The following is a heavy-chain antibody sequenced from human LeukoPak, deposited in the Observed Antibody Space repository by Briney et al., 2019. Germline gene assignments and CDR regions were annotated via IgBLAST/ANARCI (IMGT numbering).Heavy chain of an antibody. V-gene: IGHV3-23*01. CDR1: GFTFSSYA. J-gene: IGHJ4*02. D-gene: IGHD6-19*01. Sequence: GGSLRLSCAASGFTFSSYAMGWVRQAPGKGLEWVSAISGSGGSTYYADSVKGRFTISRDNSKNTLYLQMNSLRAEDAAVYYCAKGRRRGWLAQEYFDYWGQGTLVTVSS. CDR2: ISGSGGST. CDR3: AKGRRRGWLAQEYFDY.